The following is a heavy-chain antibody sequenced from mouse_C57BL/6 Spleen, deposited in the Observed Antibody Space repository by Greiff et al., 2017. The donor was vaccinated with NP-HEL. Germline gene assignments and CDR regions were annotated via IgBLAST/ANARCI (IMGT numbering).Heavy chain of an antibody. CDR2: INPNNGGT. Sequence: VQLKESGPELVKPGASVKMSCKASGYTFTDYNMHWVKQSHGKSLEWIGYINPNNGGTSYNQKFKGKATLTVNKSSSTAYMELRSLTSEDSAVYYCASPPSYYYGSSYFDYWGQGTTLTVSS. D-gene: IGHD1-1*01. J-gene: IGHJ2*01. CDR3: ASPPSYYYGSSYFDY. CDR1: GYTFTDYN. V-gene: IGHV1-22*01.